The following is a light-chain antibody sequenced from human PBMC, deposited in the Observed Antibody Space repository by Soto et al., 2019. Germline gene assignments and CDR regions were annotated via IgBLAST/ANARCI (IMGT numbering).Light chain of an antibody. Sequence: DIVMTQSPDSLAVSLGERATINCKSSQPVLSRSNNKNYLSWYQQKPGQPPKLLISWASTRESGVPDRFSGSGSGTDFTLTISTLQAEDVAVYYCQQYDSAPWAFDQGTKVEIQ. CDR3: QQYDSAPWA. J-gene: IGKJ1*01. CDR1: QPVLSRSNNKNY. V-gene: IGKV4-1*01. CDR2: WAS.